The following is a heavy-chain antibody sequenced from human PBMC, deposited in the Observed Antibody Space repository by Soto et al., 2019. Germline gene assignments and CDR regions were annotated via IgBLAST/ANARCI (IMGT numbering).Heavy chain of an antibody. D-gene: IGHD2-2*01. Sequence: EVQLVESGGGLVQPGRSLRLSCAASGFSFDDYAMHWVRQGPGKGLEWVSGVSWNSGTIVYADSVKGRFTISRDNAKNSLYLEMNSPGAEDTALYYCAKGFCSSAKCYTYSYMDVWGKGTTVTVSS. CDR3: AKGFCSSAKCYTYSYMDV. V-gene: IGHV3-9*01. J-gene: IGHJ6*03. CDR2: VSWNSGTI. CDR1: GFSFDDYA.